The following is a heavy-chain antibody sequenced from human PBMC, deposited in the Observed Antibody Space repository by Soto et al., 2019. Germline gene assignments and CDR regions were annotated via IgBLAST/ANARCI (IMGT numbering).Heavy chain of an antibody. Sequence: ASVKVSCKASGGTFSSYAISWVRQAPGQGLEWMGGIIPIFGTANYAQKFQGRVTITADESTSTAYMELSSLRSEDTAVHYCAREGELRYFDWLAPHAFDIWGQGTMVTVSS. J-gene: IGHJ3*02. CDR1: GGTFSSYA. CDR2: IIPIFGTA. V-gene: IGHV1-69*13. CDR3: AREGELRYFDWLAPHAFDI. D-gene: IGHD3-9*01.